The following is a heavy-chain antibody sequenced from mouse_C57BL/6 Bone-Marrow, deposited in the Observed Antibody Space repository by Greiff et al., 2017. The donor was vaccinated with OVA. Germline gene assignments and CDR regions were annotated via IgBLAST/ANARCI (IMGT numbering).Heavy chain of an antibody. CDR3: AREGEYYYAMDY. Sequence: QVQLKESGAELARPGASVKLSCKASGYTFTSYGISWVKQRTGQGLEWIGEIYPRSGNTYYNEKFKGKATLTADKSSSTAYMELRSLTSEDSAVYFCAREGEYYYAMDYWGQGTSVTVSS. CDR2: IYPRSGNT. CDR1: GYTFTSYG. V-gene: IGHV1-81*01. J-gene: IGHJ4*01.